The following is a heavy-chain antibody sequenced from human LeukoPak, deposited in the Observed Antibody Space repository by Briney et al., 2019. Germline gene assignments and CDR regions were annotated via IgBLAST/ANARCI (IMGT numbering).Heavy chain of an antibody. J-gene: IGHJ4*02. D-gene: IGHD6-13*01. CDR1: GYSFTTYW. CDR3: ARRGSQGYYFDY. V-gene: IGHV5-51*01. CDR2: IYPGDSGT. Sequence: AESLKISCKGSGYSFTTYWIGWVRQMPGKGLEWMGVIYPGDSGTRYSPSLEGQATISADKSITTAYLQWGSLKASDTAMYYCARRGSQGYYFDYWGQGTLVTVSS.